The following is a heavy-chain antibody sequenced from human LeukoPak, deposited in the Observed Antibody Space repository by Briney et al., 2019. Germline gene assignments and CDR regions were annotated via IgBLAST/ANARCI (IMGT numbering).Heavy chain of an antibody. CDR1: GFAFSSQA. V-gene: IGHV3-23*01. CDR2: ISDSGSIT. J-gene: IGHJ4*02. Sequence: GGSLRLSCAASGFAFSSQAMGWVRQAPGKGLEWVPVISDSGSITYYADSVKGRFTISRDNSKNTLFLQMNSLRADDTAVYYCAKDARRTSGWYFFDYWGQGTLVTVSS. CDR3: AKDARRTSGWYFFDY. D-gene: IGHD6-19*01.